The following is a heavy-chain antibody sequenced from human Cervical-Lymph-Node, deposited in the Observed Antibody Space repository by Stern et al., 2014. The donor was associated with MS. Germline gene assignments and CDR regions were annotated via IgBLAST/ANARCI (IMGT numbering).Heavy chain of an antibody. CDR1: GFTFSSYG. J-gene: IGHJ4*02. D-gene: IGHD2-8*01. Sequence: VKLVESEGAVVQPGRSLRLSCAASGFTFSSYGMHWVRQALGKGLEWVTVISDDGNHKYYAASVKGRFTISRDNSKNTLHLQMNSVTPDDTAIYYCARDYEDTSMLFDHWGQGTLVTVSS. V-gene: IGHV3-30*03. CDR3: ARDYEDTSMLFDH. CDR2: ISDDGNHK.